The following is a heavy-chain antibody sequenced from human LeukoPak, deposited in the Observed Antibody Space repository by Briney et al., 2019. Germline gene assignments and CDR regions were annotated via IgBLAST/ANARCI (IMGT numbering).Heavy chain of an antibody. J-gene: IGHJ4*02. D-gene: IGHD3-16*01. CDR3: ARGGSYGDY. Sequence: GGSLRLSCAASGFTFTRYWMHWVRQVPGKGLVWVSRVNPDGSSVTYGDSVKGRFTSSRDDAKNTLYLQMHSLRAEDMAVYYCARGGSYGDYWGQGILVTVSS. V-gene: IGHV3-74*01. CDR2: VNPDGSSV. CDR1: GFTFTRYW.